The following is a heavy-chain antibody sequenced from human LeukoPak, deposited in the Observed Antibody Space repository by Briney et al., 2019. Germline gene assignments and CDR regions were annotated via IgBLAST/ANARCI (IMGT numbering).Heavy chain of an antibody. J-gene: IGHJ3*02. CDR2: IYYSGST. Sequence: PSETLSLTCTVSGGSISSGDYYWSWIRQPPGKGLEWIGYIYYSGSTYYNPSLKSRVTISVDTSKNQFSLKLSSVTAADTAVYYCARVLGDDYGDYVEGGDAFDIWGQGTMVTVSS. V-gene: IGHV4-30-4*08. CDR1: GGSISSGDYY. CDR3: ARVLGDDYGDYVEGGDAFDI. D-gene: IGHD4-17*01.